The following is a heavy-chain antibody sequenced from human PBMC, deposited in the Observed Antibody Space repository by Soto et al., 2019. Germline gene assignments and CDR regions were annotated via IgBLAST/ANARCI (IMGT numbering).Heavy chain of an antibody. CDR3: ARALTRPTYFDY. D-gene: IGHD3-9*01. Sequence: PGGSLRLSCAASGFTVSSNYMSRVRQAPGKGLEWVSVIYSGGSTYYADSVKGRFTISRDNSKNTLYLQMNSLRAEDTAVYYCARALTRPTYFDYWGQGTLVTVSS. CDR1: GFTVSSNY. CDR2: IYSGGST. V-gene: IGHV3-53*01. J-gene: IGHJ4*02.